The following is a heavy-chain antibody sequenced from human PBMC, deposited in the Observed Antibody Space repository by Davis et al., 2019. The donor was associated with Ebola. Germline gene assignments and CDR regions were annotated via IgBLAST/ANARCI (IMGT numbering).Heavy chain of an antibody. CDR1: GGSISSYY. CDR2: IYYSGST. V-gene: IGHV4-59*08. D-gene: IGHD3-3*01. J-gene: IGHJ5*02. Sequence: SETLSLTCTVSGGSISSYYWSWIRQPPGKGLEWIGYIYYSGSTNYNPSLKSRVTISVDTSKNQVSLKLSSVTAADTAVYYCARHREDFWSGPLNWFDPWGQGTLVTVSS. CDR3: ARHREDFWSGPLNWFDP.